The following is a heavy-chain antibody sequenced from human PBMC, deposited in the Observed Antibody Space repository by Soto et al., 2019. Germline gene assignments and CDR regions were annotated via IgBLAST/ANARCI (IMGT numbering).Heavy chain of an antibody. Sequence: QVQLVQSGAEVKKPGASVKVSCKASGYTFTGYYMHWVRQAPGQGLEWMGWINPNSGGTNSAQKFQGRVTMTRDTSISTAYMELSRLRSDDTAVYYCARGREDYSNYPWSFDNWGQGTMVTVAS. D-gene: IGHD4-4*01. CDR3: ARGREDYSNYPWSFDN. J-gene: IGHJ3*02. CDR1: GYTFTGYY. V-gene: IGHV1-2*02. CDR2: INPNSGGT.